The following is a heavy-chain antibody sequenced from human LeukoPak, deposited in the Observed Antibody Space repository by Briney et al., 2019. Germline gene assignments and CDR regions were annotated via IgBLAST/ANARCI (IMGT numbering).Heavy chain of an antibody. CDR1: GGTFNIYS. CDR3: ARYAGGGTTGCFDY. Sequence: ASVKVSCKASGGTFNIYSVNWVRQAPGQGLEWMGGILPTYGTANIAQKFQGRVTITADESASTAYMELSSLRSEDTAVYYCARYAGGGTTGCFDYWGQGTLVTVSS. D-gene: IGHD2/OR15-2a*01. CDR2: ILPTYGTA. J-gene: IGHJ4*02. V-gene: IGHV1-69*13.